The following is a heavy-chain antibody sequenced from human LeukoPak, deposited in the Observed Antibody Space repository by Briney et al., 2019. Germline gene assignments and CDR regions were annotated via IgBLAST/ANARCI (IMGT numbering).Heavy chain of an antibody. V-gene: IGHV3-23*01. CDR1: GFTVSSNY. CDR3: AKRKTAMVDYFDY. CDR2: ISGSGGST. Sequence: GGSLRLSCAASGFTVSSNYMSWVRQAPGKGLEWVSVISGSGGSTYYADSVKGRFTISRDNSKNTLYLQMNSLRAEDTAVYYCAKRKTAMVDYFDYWGQGTLVTVSS. J-gene: IGHJ4*02. D-gene: IGHD5-18*01.